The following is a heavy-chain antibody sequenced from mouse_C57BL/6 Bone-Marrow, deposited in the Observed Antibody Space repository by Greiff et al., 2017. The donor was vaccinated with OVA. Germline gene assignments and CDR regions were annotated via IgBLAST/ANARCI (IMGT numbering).Heavy chain of an antibody. V-gene: IGHV5-12*01. D-gene: IGHD1-1*01. CDR1: GFTFSDYY. J-gene: IGHJ1*03. Sequence: EVQVVESGGGLVQPGGSLKLSCAASGFTFSDYYMYWVRQTPEKRLEWVAYISNGGGSTYYPDTVKGRFTISRDNAKNTLYLQMSRLKSEDTAMYYCAKGRESTVLDVWGKGTTVTVSS. CDR3: AKGRESTVLDV. CDR2: ISNGGGST.